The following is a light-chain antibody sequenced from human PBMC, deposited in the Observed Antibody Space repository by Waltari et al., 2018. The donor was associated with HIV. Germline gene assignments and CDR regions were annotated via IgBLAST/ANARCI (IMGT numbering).Light chain of an antibody. Sequence: QSALTQPPSASGSAGQSVTISCTGTSSDVGGYNHVAWYQHPPGKVPKFILYEGTNRPSGVPDRFSGSKSGNTASLTVSGLQADDEAFYYCVSYAGVKNRWAFGGGTKLTVL. CDR1: SSDVGGYNH. V-gene: IGLV2-8*01. J-gene: IGLJ3*02. CDR2: EGT. CDR3: VSYAGVKNRWA.